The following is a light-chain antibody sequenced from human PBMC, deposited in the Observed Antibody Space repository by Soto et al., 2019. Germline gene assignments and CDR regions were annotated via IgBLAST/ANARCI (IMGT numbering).Light chain of an antibody. V-gene: IGKV1-9*01. CDR1: HDISTF. CDR3: QQLGTFPFT. J-gene: IGKJ5*01. CDR2: EAS. Sequence: DIQLTQSPSLLSASIGDRVTITCRASHDISTFLAWYQQKPGKAPKLLIYEASTLQSGVPSRFSGSGSGTEFTLTISCLLPEYCVSYHCQQLGTFPFTFGQGTRR.